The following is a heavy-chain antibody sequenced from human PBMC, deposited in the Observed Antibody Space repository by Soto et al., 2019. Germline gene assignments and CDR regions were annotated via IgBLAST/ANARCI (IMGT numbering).Heavy chain of an antibody. Sequence: ASVKVSCKASGYTFTSYYMHWVRQAPGQGLEWMGIINPSGGSTSYAQKFQGRVTITRNTSTSTAYMELSSLRSEDTAVYYCARDPHSSGPEYWGQGTLVTVSS. CDR2: INPSGGST. CDR3: ARDPHSSGPEY. J-gene: IGHJ4*02. CDR1: GYTFTSYY. V-gene: IGHV1-46*01. D-gene: IGHD6-19*01.